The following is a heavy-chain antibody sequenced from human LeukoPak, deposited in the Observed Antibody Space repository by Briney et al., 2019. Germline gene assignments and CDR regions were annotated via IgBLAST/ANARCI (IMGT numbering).Heavy chain of an antibody. V-gene: IGHV4-34*01. J-gene: IGHJ3*02. CDR1: GGSFSGYY. CDR2: INHSGST. CDR3: ARGSSAGDYGDYYVTEDAFDI. D-gene: IGHD4-17*01. Sequence: SETLSLTCAVYGGSFSGYYWSWIRQPPGKGLEWIGEINHSGSTSYNPSLKSRVTISVDTSKNQFSLKLSSVTAADTAVYYCARGSSAGDYGDYYVTEDAFDIWGQGTMVTVSS.